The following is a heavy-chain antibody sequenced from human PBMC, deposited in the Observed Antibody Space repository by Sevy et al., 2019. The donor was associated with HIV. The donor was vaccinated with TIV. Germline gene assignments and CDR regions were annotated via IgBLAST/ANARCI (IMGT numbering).Heavy chain of an antibody. V-gene: IGHV3-23*01. J-gene: IGHJ4*02. Sequence: GSLRLSCAASGFTFSSYAMSWVRQAPGKGLEWVSAISGSGGSTYYADSVKGRFTISRDNSKNTLYLQMNSLRAEDTAVYYCAKSYYYDSSGFPTQTFDYWGQGTLVTVSS. CDR3: AKSYYYDSSGFPTQTFDY. D-gene: IGHD3-22*01. CDR2: ISGSGGST. CDR1: GFTFSSYA.